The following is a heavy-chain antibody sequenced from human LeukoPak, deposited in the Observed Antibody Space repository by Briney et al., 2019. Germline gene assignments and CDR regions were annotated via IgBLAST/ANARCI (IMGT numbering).Heavy chain of an antibody. CDR2: ISGRGGST. Sequence: GGSLRLSCAASGFTFSSYAMSWVRQAPGKGLEWVSAISGRGGSTYYADSVKGRFTISRDNYKNTLSLQMNSLRAEDTAVYYCAKTGVVTAILYYFAYWGQGPLVPVSS. D-gene: IGHD2-21*02. CDR1: GFTFSSYA. CDR3: AKTGVVTAILYYFAY. J-gene: IGHJ4*02. V-gene: IGHV3-23*01.